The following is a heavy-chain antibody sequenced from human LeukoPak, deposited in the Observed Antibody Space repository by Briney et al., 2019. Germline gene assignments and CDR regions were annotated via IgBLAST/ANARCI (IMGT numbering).Heavy chain of an antibody. V-gene: IGHV3-66*01. Sequence: GGSLRLSCAASAFTVSSNYMSWVRQAPGKGLEWVAIIYAGGTTHYADSVKGRFTISRDNSRNTLYLQMNILRAEDTAVYYCARAPTITTIFDCWGQGTLVTVSS. CDR3: ARAPTITTIFDC. CDR2: IYAGGTT. D-gene: IGHD4-11*01. CDR1: AFTVSSNY. J-gene: IGHJ4*02.